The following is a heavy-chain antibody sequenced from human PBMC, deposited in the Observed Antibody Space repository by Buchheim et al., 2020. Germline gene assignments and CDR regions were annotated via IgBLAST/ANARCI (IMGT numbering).Heavy chain of an antibody. D-gene: IGHD3-10*01. Sequence: EVQLLESGGGLVQRGGSLRLSCAASGFTFSSYAMNWVRQAPGKGLEWVSTISESGGNIYYADSVKGRFTISRDNSKNTLFLQMNSLRAEDTAVYYCAKKGWFGDDHYFDYWGQGTL. V-gene: IGHV3-23*01. CDR3: AKKGWFGDDHYFDY. J-gene: IGHJ4*02. CDR1: GFTFSSYA. CDR2: ISESGGNI.